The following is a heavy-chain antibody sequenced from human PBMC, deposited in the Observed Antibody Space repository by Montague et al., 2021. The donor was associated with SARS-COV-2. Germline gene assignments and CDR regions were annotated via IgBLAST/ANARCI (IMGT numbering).Heavy chain of an antibody. CDR2: IYYTGNT. CDR3: ARFFGPYYYGLGV. CDR1: GGSLSTYY. D-gene: IGHD3-10*01. V-gene: IGHV4-59*13. J-gene: IGHJ6*02. Sequence: SETLSLTCTVSGGSLSTYYWSWIRQPPGKGLECIGYIYYTGNTNYNPSLKSRVTISVDTSKNQFSLKLGSVTAADTAVYYCARFFGPYYYGLGVWGQGTTVTVSS.